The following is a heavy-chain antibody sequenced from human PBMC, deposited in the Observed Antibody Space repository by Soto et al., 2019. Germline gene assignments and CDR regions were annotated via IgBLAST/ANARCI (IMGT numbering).Heavy chain of an antibody. CDR2: ISSRSSYI. J-gene: IGHJ3*02. Sequence: PGGSLRLSCAAPGFTFSTYSMNWVRQAPGKGLEWVSSISSRSSYIYYADSVKGRFTISRDNAKNSLFVEMNSLRAEDTAVYYCARDVSFCSDGSCYATYAFAIWSQGTMVTVSS. D-gene: IGHD2-15*01. CDR3: ARDVSFCSDGSCYATYAFAI. V-gene: IGHV3-21*01. CDR1: GFTFSTYS.